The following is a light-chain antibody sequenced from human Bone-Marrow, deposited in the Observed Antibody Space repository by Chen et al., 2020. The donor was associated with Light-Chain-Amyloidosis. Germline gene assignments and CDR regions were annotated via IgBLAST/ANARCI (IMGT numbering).Light chain of an antibody. CDR3: QQYGTSPLT. CDR1: QTISSNY. CDR2: GSS. J-gene: IGKJ4*01. V-gene: IGKV3-20*01. Sequence: EIVLTQSPGTLSLSPGEGANLSCRASQTISSNYLTWYQQKFGQAPRLLIYGSSSRATGIPDSFTGSGSGTDFTLTINSLEPEDFAMYYCQQYGTSPLTFGGGTKVEIK.